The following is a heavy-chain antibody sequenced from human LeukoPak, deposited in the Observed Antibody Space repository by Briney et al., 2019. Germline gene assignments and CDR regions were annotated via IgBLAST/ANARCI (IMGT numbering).Heavy chain of an antibody. J-gene: IGHJ6*02. Sequence: GGSLRLSCAASGFTSSSYSMNWVRQAPGKGLEWVSGIGGSGGDTFYADSVRGRFTVSRDNSKNTLFLQIDSLRTEDTAVYYCVPLGGLGYYQYGMDVWGRGTTVTVSS. CDR1: GFTSSSYS. D-gene: IGHD3/OR15-3a*01. CDR3: VPLGGLGYYQYGMDV. V-gene: IGHV3-23*01. CDR2: IGGSGGDT.